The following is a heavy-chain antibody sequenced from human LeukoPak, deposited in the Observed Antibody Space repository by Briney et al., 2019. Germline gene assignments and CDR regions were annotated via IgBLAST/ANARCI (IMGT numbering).Heavy chain of an antibody. CDR3: ARVPYDYVWGSYGGDYYFDY. CDR2: ISSSGSTI. Sequence: GGSLRLSCAASGFTFSSYEMNWVRQAPGKGLEWVSSISSSGSTIYYADSVKGRFTISRDNAKNSLYLQMNSLRAEDTAVYYCARVPYDYVWGSYGGDYYFDYWGQGTLVTVSS. J-gene: IGHJ4*02. CDR1: GFTFSSYE. D-gene: IGHD3-16*01. V-gene: IGHV3-48*03.